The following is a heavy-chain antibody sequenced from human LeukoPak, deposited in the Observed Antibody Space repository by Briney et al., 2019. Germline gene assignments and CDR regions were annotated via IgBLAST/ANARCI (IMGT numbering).Heavy chain of an antibody. V-gene: IGHV1-69*04. CDR1: GGTFSSYA. CDR3: ARDSGSYSNPVDY. J-gene: IGHJ4*02. D-gene: IGHD1-26*01. Sequence: SVKVSCKASGGTFSSYAISWVRRAPGQGLEWMGRIIPIFGIANYAQKFQGRVTITADKSTSTAYMELSSLRSEDTAVYYCARDSGSYSNPVDYWGQGTLVTVSS. CDR2: IIPIFGIA.